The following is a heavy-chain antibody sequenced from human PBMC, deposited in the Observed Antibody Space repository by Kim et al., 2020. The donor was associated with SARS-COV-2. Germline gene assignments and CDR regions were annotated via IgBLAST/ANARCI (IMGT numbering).Heavy chain of an antibody. J-gene: IGHJ6*02. V-gene: IGHV3-11*06. D-gene: IGHD1-1*01. Sequence: KGRFTISRDNAKISLYLQMNSLRAEDTAVYYCARQQEPSRPYYYYGMDVWGQGTTVTVSS. CDR3: ARQQEPSRPYYYYGMDV.